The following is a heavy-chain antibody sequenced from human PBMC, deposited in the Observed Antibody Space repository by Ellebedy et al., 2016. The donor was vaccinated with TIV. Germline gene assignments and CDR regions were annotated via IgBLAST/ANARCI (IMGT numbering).Heavy chain of an antibody. CDR2: ISYDGNNR. V-gene: IGHV3-30*01. CDR1: GFTFSSYA. J-gene: IGHJ3*02. D-gene: IGHD4-11*01. Sequence: GGSLRLSCAASGFTFSSYAMNWVRQAPGKGLEWVAVISYDGNNRFNADSVKGRFTISRDNSKNTLGLQMNGLRGEETAVYYCARVRRTGSNGDGLDIWGQGTTVTVSS. CDR3: ARVRRTGSNGDGLDI.